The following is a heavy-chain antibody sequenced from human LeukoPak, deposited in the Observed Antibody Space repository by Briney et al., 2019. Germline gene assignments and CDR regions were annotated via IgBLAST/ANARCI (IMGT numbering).Heavy chain of an antibody. J-gene: IGHJ1*01. CDR2: IYYSGST. CDR3: ARSGIAAAGQGHFQH. Sequence: SETLSLTCTVYGGSISSYYWSWIRQPPGKGLEWIGYIYYSGSTNYNPSLKSRVTISVDTSKNQFSLKLSSVTAADTAVYYCARSGIAAAGQGHFQHWGQGTLVTVSS. CDR1: GGSISSYY. V-gene: IGHV4-59*12. D-gene: IGHD6-13*01.